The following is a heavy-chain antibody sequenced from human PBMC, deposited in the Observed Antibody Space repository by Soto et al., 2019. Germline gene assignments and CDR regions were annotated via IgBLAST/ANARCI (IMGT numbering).Heavy chain of an antibody. CDR3: ARGPPGYCSGGSCYGANYYYGMDV. J-gene: IGHJ6*02. CDR2: INPSGGST. CDR1: GYTFTSYY. Sequence: QVQLVQSGAEVKKPGASAKVSCKASGYTFTSYYMHWVRQAPGQGLEWMGIINPSGGSTSYAQKFQGRVTMTRDTSTSTVYMELSSLRSEDTAVYYCARGPPGYCSGGSCYGANYYYGMDVWGQGTTVTVSS. V-gene: IGHV1-46*03. D-gene: IGHD2-15*01.